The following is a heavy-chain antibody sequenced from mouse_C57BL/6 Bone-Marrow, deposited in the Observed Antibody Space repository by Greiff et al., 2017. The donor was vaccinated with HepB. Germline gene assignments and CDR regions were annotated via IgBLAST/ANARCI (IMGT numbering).Heavy chain of an antibody. J-gene: IGHJ3*01. D-gene: IGHD2-5*01. CDR3: TRYSNQWFAY. V-gene: IGHV14-4*01. CDR1: GFNIKDDY. Sequence: VQLQQSGAELVRPGASVKLSCTASGFNIKDDYMHWVKQRPEQGLEWIGWIDPENGDTEYASKFQGKATITADTSSNTAYLQLSSLTSEDTAVYYCTRYSNQWFAYWGQGTLVTVSA. CDR2: IDPENGDT.